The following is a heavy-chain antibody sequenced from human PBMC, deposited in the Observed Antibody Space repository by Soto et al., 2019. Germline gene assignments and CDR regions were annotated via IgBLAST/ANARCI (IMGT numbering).Heavy chain of an antibody. CDR3: ARDRVESGYPEYFQH. CDR1: GFTVSSNY. V-gene: IGHV3-53*01. J-gene: IGHJ1*01. Sequence: PGGYLRLSCAASGFTVSSNYMSWVRQAPGKGLEWVSVIYRGGSTYYADSVKGRFTISRDNSKNTLYLQMNSLRAEDTAVYYCARDRVESGYPEYFQHWGQGTLVTVSS. CDR2: IYRGGST. D-gene: IGHD3-22*01.